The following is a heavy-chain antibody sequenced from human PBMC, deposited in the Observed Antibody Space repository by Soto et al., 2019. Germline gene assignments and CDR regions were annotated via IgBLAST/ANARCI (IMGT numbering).Heavy chain of an antibody. CDR3: ARTSAAGKYYYGMDV. V-gene: IGHV5-51*01. Sequence: GESLKISCKGSGYSFTSYCIGWVRQMPGKGLEWMGIIYPGDSDTRYSPSFQGQVTISADKSISTAYLQWSSLKASDTAMYYCARTSAAGKYYYGMDVWGQGTKVTVS. J-gene: IGHJ6*02. D-gene: IGHD6-13*01. CDR2: IYPGDSDT. CDR1: GYSFTSYC.